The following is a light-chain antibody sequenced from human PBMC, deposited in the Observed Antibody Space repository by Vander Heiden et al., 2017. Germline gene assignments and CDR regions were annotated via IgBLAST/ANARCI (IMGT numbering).Light chain of an antibody. Sequence: QSVLTQPPSVSGAPGQRVTFSCAGSSSNIGAGYDVHWYQQFPGKAPKLLMYFNSKRPSGVPDRFSGSKSGASASLAITGLQADDEADYYCQSYDLRLSSFVFGTGTKVTVL. V-gene: IGLV1-40*01. CDR2: FNS. CDR3: QSYDLRLSSFV. J-gene: IGLJ1*01. CDR1: SSNIGAGYD.